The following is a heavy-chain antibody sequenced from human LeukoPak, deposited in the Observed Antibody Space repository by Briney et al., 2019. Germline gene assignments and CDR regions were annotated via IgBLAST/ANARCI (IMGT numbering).Heavy chain of an antibody. CDR2: INHNGNT. D-gene: IGHD3-10*01. V-gene: IGHV4-34*01. CDR3: ARGSTMVRGKNWFDP. J-gene: IGHJ5*02. Sequence: KPSETLSLTCAVYGGSFSGYYWSWIRQPPGRGLEWIGEINHNGNTNYNPYLKSRGNISVNTSKNQFSLKLSSVTAADTAVYYCARGSTMVRGKNWFDPWGQGTLVTVSS. CDR1: GGSFSGYY.